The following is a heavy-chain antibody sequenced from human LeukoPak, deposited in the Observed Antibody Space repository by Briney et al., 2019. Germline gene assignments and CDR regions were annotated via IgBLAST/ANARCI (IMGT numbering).Heavy chain of an antibody. CDR2: IYYSGST. CDR3: ARGRGGGGSSNNWFDP. J-gene: IGHJ5*02. CDR1: GGSINSYY. Sequence: TSETLSLTCTVSGGSINSYYWSWIRQPPGKGLEWIGYIYYSGSTNYNSSLKSRVTISVDTSKNQFSLKLSSVTAADTAVYYCARGRGGGGSSNNWFDPWGQGTLVTVSS. D-gene: IGHD2-15*01. V-gene: IGHV4-59*01.